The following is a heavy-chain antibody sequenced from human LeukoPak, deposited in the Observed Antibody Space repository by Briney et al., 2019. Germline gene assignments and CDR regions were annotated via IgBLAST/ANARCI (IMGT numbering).Heavy chain of an antibody. D-gene: IGHD4-17*01. V-gene: IGHV4-38-2*02. Sequence: SETLSLTCTVSGYSISSGYYWGWIRQPPGKGLEWIGSIYHSGSTYYNPSLKSRVTISVDTSKNQFSLKLSSVTAADMAVYYCAMYGDYFDYWGQGTLVTVSS. CDR3: AMYGDYFDY. CDR1: GYSISSGYY. J-gene: IGHJ4*02. CDR2: IYHSGST.